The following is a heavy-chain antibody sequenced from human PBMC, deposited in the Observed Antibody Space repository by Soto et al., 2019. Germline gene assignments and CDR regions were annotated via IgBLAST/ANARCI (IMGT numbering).Heavy chain of an antibody. J-gene: IGHJ5*02. CDR3: ARAVESMIVVVIPPGS. D-gene: IGHD3-22*01. CDR1: GFTFSSYA. CDR2: ISYDGSNK. Sequence: QVQLVESGGGVVQPGRSLRLSCAASGFTFSSYAMHWVRQAPGKGLEWVAVISYDGSNKYYADSVKGRFTISRDNSKNTLYLQMNSLRAEDTAVYYCARAVESMIVVVIPPGSWGQGTLVTVSS. V-gene: IGHV3-30-3*01.